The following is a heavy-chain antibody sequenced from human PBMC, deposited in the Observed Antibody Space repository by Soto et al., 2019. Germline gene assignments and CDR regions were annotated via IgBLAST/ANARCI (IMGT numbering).Heavy chain of an antibody. CDR2: IYNSETT. CDR1: GASITSGHYY. V-gene: IGHV4-31*04. CDR3: ALALGPTTGLDY. D-gene: IGHD1-26*01. J-gene: IGHJ4*02. Sequence: VRLQESGPGLVKPSQTLSQTCTVSGASITSGHYYWTWIRQLPGKGLEWIGSIYNSETTHYNPSLTSRLTISIDTSANQFSLKLSSVTAADTAIYYCALALGPTTGLDYWGQGTLITVSA.